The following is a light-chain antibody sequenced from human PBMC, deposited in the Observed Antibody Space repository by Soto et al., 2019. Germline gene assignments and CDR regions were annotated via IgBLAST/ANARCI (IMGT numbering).Light chain of an antibody. Sequence: EIVLTQSPDTLSLSPGERATLSCRASQSVSSSYLAGYQQKPGQAPRLLIYGASSRATGIPDRFSGSGSGTDFTLTISRLEPEDFAVYYCRQYDNSPITFGQGTRLEIK. CDR2: GAS. J-gene: IGKJ5*01. CDR1: QSVSSSY. CDR3: RQYDNSPIT. V-gene: IGKV3-20*01.